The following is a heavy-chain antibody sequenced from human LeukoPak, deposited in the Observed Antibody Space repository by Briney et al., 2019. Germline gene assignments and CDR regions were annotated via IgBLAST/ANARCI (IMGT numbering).Heavy chain of an antibody. V-gene: IGHV5-51*01. D-gene: IGHD6-13*01. CDR3: ARHQVAAGWDFDY. Sequence: GESLKISFKGSGYSFTSYWIGWVRQMPGKGLEWMGIIYPGDSDTRYSPSFQGQVTISADKSISTAYLQWSSLKASDTAMYYCARHQVAAGWDFDYWGQGTLVTVSS. J-gene: IGHJ4*02. CDR1: GYSFTSYW. CDR2: IYPGDSDT.